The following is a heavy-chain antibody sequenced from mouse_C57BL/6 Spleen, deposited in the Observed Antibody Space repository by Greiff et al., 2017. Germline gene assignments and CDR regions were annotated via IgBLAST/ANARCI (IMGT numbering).Heavy chain of an antibody. J-gene: IGHJ4*01. CDR2: IYPGDGDT. V-gene: IGHV1-82*01. Sequence: QVQLQQSGPELVKPGASVKISCKASGYAFSSSWLNWVKQRPGKGLEWIGRIYPGDGDTNYNGKFKGKATLTADKSSSTADMQRSSLTSEDSAVYFCARDDAMDYWGQGTSVTVSS. CDR3: ARDDAMDY. CDR1: GYAFSSSW.